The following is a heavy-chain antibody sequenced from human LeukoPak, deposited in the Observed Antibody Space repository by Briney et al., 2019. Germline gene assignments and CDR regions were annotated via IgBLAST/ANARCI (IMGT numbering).Heavy chain of an antibody. Sequence: SETLSLTCTVSGGSISSYYWSWIRQPPGKGLEWIGHIYYSGSTNYNPSLKSRVTISVDTSKNQFSLKLSSVTAADTAVYYCARGEFPDYGGVDYWGQGTLVTVSS. CDR2: IYYSGST. CDR1: GGSISSYY. V-gene: IGHV4-59*01. J-gene: IGHJ4*02. CDR3: ARGEFPDYGGVDY. D-gene: IGHD4-23*01.